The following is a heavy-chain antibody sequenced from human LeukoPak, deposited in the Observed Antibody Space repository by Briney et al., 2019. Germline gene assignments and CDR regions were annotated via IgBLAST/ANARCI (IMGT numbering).Heavy chain of an antibody. V-gene: IGHV3-23*01. Sequence: GGSLRLSCAASGFNFGSYSMTWVRQAPGKGLEWVSAMSADSATTFYADSVKGRFTISRDNAKNSLYLQMNSLRAEDTAVYYCAELGITMIGGVWGKGTTVTISS. CDR2: MSADSATT. J-gene: IGHJ6*04. D-gene: IGHD3-10*02. CDR3: AELGITMIGGV. CDR1: GFNFGSYS.